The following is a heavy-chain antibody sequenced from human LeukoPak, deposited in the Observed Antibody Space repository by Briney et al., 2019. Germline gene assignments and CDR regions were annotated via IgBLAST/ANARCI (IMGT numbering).Heavy chain of an antibody. V-gene: IGHV3-21*01. D-gene: IGHD3-10*01. CDR3: AREEKITMVRGVIIEARYFDL. J-gene: IGHJ2*01. Sequence: PGGSLRLSCAASGFTFSSYSMNWVRQAPGKGLEWVSSISSSSSYIYYADSVKGRFTIFRDNAKNSLYLQMNSLRAEDTAVYYCAREEKITMVRGVIIEARYFDLWGRGTLVTVSS. CDR2: ISSSSSYI. CDR1: GFTFSSYS.